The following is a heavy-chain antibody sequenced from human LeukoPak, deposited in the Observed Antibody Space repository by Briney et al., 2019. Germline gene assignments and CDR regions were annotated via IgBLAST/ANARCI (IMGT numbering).Heavy chain of an antibody. J-gene: IGHJ4*02. V-gene: IGHV3-30*18. D-gene: IGHD1-26*01. CDR3: AKDSSVWVVGAISFFDY. CDR1: GFTFSNYC. Sequence: PGGSLILSCAASGFTFSNYCMHWVRQAPGKGLEWVAAISYDGSTKYYADSVKGRFTSSRDNSKNTLYLQMNNLRPEDTAVYYCAKDSSVWVVGAISFFDYWGRGTLVTVSS. CDR2: ISYDGSTK.